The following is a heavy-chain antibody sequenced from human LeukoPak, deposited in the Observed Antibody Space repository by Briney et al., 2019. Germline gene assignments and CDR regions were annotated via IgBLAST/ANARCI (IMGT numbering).Heavy chain of an antibody. CDR1: GGSFSGYY. D-gene: IGHD2-2*01. CDR2: INNSGST. J-gene: IGHJ3*02. Sequence: SETLSLTCAVYGGSFSGYYWSWIRQPPGKGLEWMGEINNSGSTNYKLSLKSRVTISGDTSKNQFSLKLSSVTAADTAVYYCARGDCSYASCYHIGAFDIWGQGTMVTVSS. V-gene: IGHV4-34*01. CDR3: ARGDCSYASCYHIGAFDI.